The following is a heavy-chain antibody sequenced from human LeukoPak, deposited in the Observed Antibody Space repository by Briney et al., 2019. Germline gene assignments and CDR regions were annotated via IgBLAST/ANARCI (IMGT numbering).Heavy chain of an antibody. CDR3: ARGLGGTTSEALDL. V-gene: IGHV4-4*07. CDR1: GGSTNNYY. D-gene: IGHD1-26*01. J-gene: IGHJ3*01. Sequence: SSETLSLTCTVSGGSTNNYYWSWIRQSAGKGQEWIGRIYPSGRSNYNPSLKSRVTMSVDTSKNQVSLKLTSVTAADTAVYYCARGLGGTTSEALDLWGQGTMVTVSS. CDR2: IYPSGRS.